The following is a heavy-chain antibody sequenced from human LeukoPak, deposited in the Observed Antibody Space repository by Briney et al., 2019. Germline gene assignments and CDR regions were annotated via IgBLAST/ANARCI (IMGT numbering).Heavy chain of an antibody. CDR2: IIPILNIT. CDR3: AIRVRNFDY. Sequence: ASVKVSCKASGGTFSNYAISWVRQAPGQGLEWMGRIIPILNITNYAQKFQGRITITADNFSSTIYMQLSSLRSEDTAVYYCAIRVRNFDYWGPGSLVIVSS. CDR1: GGTFSNYA. D-gene: IGHD3-3*01. V-gene: IGHV1-69*04. J-gene: IGHJ4*02.